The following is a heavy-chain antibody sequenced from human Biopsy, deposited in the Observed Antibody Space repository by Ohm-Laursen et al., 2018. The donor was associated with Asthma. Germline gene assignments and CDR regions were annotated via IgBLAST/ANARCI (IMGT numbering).Heavy chain of an antibody. CDR2: LIPVLGTP. J-gene: IGHJ6*02. CDR1: GDSFSNYA. D-gene: IGHD5-12*01. V-gene: IGHV1-69*13. CDR3: ARGYSGSDRIVYYYSGLEV. Sequence: SVKVSCKASGDSFSNYAISWVRQAPGQGLEWMGGLIPVLGTPDHAQMFEGRVTITAEESTSTAYMELSSLSSEDTSVYYCARGYSGSDRIVYYYSGLEVWGQGTTVTVSS.